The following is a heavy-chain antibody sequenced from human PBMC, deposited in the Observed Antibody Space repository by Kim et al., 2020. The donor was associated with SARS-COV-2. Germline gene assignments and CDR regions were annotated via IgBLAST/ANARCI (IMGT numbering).Heavy chain of an antibody. J-gene: IGHJ6*02. V-gene: IGHV3-23*01. Sequence: GGSLRLSCAASGFTFSSYAMSWVRQAPGKGLEWVSAISGSGGSTYYADSVKGRFTISRDNSKNTLYLQMNSLRAEDTAVYYCAKVVRVPAAYYYYYGMDVWGQGTTVTVSS. CDR1: GFTFSSYA. D-gene: IGHD2-2*01. CDR3: AKVVRVPAAYYYYYGMDV. CDR2: ISGSGGST.